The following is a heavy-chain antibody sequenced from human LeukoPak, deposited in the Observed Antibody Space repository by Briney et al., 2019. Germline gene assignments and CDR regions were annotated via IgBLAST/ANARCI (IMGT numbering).Heavy chain of an antibody. D-gene: IGHD3-10*01. J-gene: IGHJ3*02. Sequence: PSQTLSLTCTVSVGSISRGPYYWNRLRQPAGKGLEWIGRISTTGSTYYNRSLKSRLTLSIDTSNNQFSLSLNSVTAADTAIYYCARDLLRGERGTWFEVFDIWGQGTMVSVSS. CDR1: VGSISRGPYY. CDR2: ISTTGST. CDR3: ARDLLRGERGTWFEVFDI. V-gene: IGHV4-61*02.